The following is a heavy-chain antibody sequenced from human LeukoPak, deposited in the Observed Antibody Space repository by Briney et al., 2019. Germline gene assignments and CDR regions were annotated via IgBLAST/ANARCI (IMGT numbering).Heavy chain of an antibody. CDR3: AKVPGELLMVYFQH. Sequence: PGGSLRLSCAASGFTVSSNYMSWVRQAPGKGLEWVSAISGSGGSTYYADSVKGRFTISRDNSKNTLYLQMNSLRAEDTAVYYCAKVPGELLMVYFQHWGQGTLVTVSS. J-gene: IGHJ1*01. CDR1: GFTVSSNY. D-gene: IGHD1-26*01. CDR2: ISGSGGST. V-gene: IGHV3-23*01.